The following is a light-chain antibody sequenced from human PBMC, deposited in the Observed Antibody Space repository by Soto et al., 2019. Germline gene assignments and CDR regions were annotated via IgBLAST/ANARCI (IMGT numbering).Light chain of an antibody. Sequence: SPGERATLSCRASQSVSSSYLAWYQQKPGQAPRLLIYGASSRATGIPDRFSGSGSGTDFTLTISRLEPEEFAVYYCQQYGSSPLTLGQGTRLEIK. CDR2: GAS. J-gene: IGKJ5*01. CDR1: QSVSSSY. CDR3: QQYGSSPLT. V-gene: IGKV3-20*01.